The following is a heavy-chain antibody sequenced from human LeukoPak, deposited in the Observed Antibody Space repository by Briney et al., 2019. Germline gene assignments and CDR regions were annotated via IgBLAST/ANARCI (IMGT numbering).Heavy chain of an antibody. D-gene: IGHD2-8*01. Sequence: SETLSLTCAVYGGSFSGYYWSWIRKPPGKGLGWLGEINHSGSTNYNQSLKSRVTISVDTSKNQFSLKLSSVTAADTAVYFCARVRLYCTKRVGYPCYFDYWGQGTLVTVSS. V-gene: IGHV4-34*01. J-gene: IGHJ4*02. CDR3: ARVRLYCTKRVGYPCYFDY. CDR1: GGSFSGYY. CDR2: INHSGST.